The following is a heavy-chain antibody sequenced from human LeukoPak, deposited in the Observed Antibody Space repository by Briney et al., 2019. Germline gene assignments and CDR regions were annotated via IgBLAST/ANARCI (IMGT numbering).Heavy chain of an antibody. D-gene: IGHD2-15*01. CDR2: INPNSGGT. V-gene: IGHV1-2*02. CDR1: GYTFTGYY. Sequence: GASVKVSCKASGYTFTGYYMHWVRQAPGQGLEWMGWINPNSGGTNYAQKFQGRVTMTRDTSISTAYMELSMLRSDDTAVYYCARGRRYCSGGSCYSYDFDYWGQGTLVTVSS. CDR3: ARGRRYCSGGSCYSYDFDY. J-gene: IGHJ4*02.